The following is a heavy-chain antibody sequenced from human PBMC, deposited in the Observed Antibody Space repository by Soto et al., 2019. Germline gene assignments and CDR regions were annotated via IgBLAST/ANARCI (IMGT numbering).Heavy chain of an antibody. Sequence: EVQLLESGGGLVQPGGSLRLSCAASGFTFSSYAMSWVRQAPGKGLEWVSAISGSGGSTYYADSAKGRFTISRDNPKNTLSLQMNSLRAEDTAVYYCAKLGDIVVVPAAVVDYWGQGNLVTVSS. J-gene: IGHJ4*02. CDR3: AKLGDIVVVPAAVVDY. V-gene: IGHV3-23*01. D-gene: IGHD2-2*01. CDR1: GFTFSSYA. CDR2: ISGSGGST.